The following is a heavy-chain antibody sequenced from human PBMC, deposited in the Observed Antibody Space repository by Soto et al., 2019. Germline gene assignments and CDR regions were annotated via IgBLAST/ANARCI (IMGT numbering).Heavy chain of an antibody. CDR2: IIPIFGTA. Sequence: QVQLVQSGAEVKKPGSSVKVSCKASGGTFSSYAISWVRQAPGQGLEWMGGIIPIFGTANYAQKFQGRVTITADESTSTAYMELSSLRSEDTAVYYCARDQLQADLEWLPNYDGMDVWGQGTTVTVSS. D-gene: IGHD3-3*01. CDR3: ARDQLQADLEWLPNYDGMDV. V-gene: IGHV1-69*01. J-gene: IGHJ6*02. CDR1: GGTFSSYA.